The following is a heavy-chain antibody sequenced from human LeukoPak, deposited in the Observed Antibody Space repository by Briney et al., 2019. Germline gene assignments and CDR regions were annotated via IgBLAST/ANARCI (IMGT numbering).Heavy chain of an antibody. Sequence: GGSLRLSCAASGFTFSSYAMSWVRHAPGKGLEWVSAISGSGGSTYYADSVKGRFTISRDNSKNTLYLQMNSLRAEDTAVYYCAKDHSGYSSGWPLGYWGQGTLVTVSS. CDR3: AKDHSGYSSGWPLGY. J-gene: IGHJ4*02. D-gene: IGHD6-19*01. CDR1: GFTFSSYA. CDR2: ISGSGGST. V-gene: IGHV3-23*01.